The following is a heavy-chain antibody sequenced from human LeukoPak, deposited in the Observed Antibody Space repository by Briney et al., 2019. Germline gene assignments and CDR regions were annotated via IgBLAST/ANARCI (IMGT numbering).Heavy chain of an antibody. CDR2: INQSRIT. CDR3: ATTSGH. V-gene: IGHV4-34*01. Sequence: PSETLSLTCAVYGAPFSGYWWYWLRQPPGKGPEWIGEINQSRITNYNPSLKSRVSISVDTSKNQSSLKLSSVTAADTAVYYWATTSGHWGQGTLVTVSS. CDR1: GAPFSGYW. J-gene: IGHJ4*02.